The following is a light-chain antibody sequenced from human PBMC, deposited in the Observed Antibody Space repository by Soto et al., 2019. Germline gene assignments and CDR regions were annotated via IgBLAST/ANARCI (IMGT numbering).Light chain of an antibody. Sequence: QPVLTQSPSASASLGASVKLTCTLSSGHSSSAIAWHQQQPEKGLRYLMKVNSDGSHRKGDGIPDRFSGSSSGAERYLTISGLQSEDEADYHCQTWGVGSHWVFGGGTQLTVL. CDR3: QTWGVGSHWV. J-gene: IGLJ3*02. V-gene: IGLV4-69*01. CDR1: SGHSSSA. CDR2: VNSDGSH.